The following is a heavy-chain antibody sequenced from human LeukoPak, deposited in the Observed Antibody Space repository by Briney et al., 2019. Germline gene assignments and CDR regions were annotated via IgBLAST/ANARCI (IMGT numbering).Heavy chain of an antibody. V-gene: IGHV4-34*01. CDR1: GGSFSGYY. CDR2: IYNSGST. CDR3: ARDLVGTTGTSGASGD. Sequence: SETLSLTCAVYGGSFSGYYWSWIRQPPGKGLEWIGSIYNSGSTHYNPSLKSRVTISVDTSKNQISLKVSSVTAADTAVYYCARDLVGTTGTSGASGDWGQGTRVTVSS. D-gene: IGHD1-26*01. J-gene: IGHJ4*02.